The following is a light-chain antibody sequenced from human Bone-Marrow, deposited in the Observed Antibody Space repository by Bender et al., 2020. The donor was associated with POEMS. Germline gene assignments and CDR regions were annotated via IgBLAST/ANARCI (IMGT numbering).Light chain of an antibody. CDR2: EVT. CDR3: SSYAGRNNSI. CDR1: SSDVGTYNL. V-gene: IGLV2-8*01. J-gene: IGLJ2*01. Sequence: QSALTQPPSASGSPGQSVTFSCTGTSSDVGTYNLVSWYQQHPGKAPKLLIYEVTKRPSGVPDRFSGSKSGNTASLTVSGLQADDEADYYCSSYAGRNNSIFGGGTKLTVL.